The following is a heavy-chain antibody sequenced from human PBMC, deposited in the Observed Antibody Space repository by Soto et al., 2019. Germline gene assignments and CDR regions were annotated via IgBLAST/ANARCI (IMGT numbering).Heavy chain of an antibody. CDR2: IYSNGDT. J-gene: IGHJ6*02. V-gene: IGHV3-66*01. CDR3: ARDTPGIAEAGGG. D-gene: IGHD6-13*01. CDR1: GITVSNNY. Sequence: EVQLVESGGGLVQPGGSLRLSCAASGITVSNNYMSWVRQAPGKGLECVSLIYSNGDTRYADSVKGRFTSSRDNSKNTGYLQMNSLRAEDTAVYYCARDTPGIAEAGGGWGQGTTVTVSS.